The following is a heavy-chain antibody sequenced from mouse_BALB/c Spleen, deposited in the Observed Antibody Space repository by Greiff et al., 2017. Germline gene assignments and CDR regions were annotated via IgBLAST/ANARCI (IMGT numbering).Heavy chain of an antibody. Sequence: VMLVESGPGLVAPSQSLSITCTVSGFSLTSYGVHWVRQPPGKGLEWLGVIWAGGSTNYNSALMSRLSISKDNSKSQVFLKMNSLQTDDTAMYYCARDENYYGSSPFADWGQGTLVTVSA. CDR3: ARDENYYGSSPFAD. CDR2: IWAGGST. V-gene: IGHV2-9*02. J-gene: IGHJ3*01. CDR1: GFSLTSYG. D-gene: IGHD1-1*01.